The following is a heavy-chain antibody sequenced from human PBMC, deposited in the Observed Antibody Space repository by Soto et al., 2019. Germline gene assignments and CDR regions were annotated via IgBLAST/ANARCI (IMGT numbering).Heavy chain of an antibody. D-gene: IGHD3-16*01. CDR3: ARDPRGGRLVYYGMAV. Sequence: QVQLVQSGAEVKKPGSSVKVSCKASGGTFSSYAISWVRQAPGQGLEWMGGIIPIFGTANYAKKFQGRVTITADESTSTAYMELSRLRSEDTAVYYCARDPRGGRLVYYGMAVWGQGTTVTVFS. CDR2: IIPIFGTA. V-gene: IGHV1-69*01. CDR1: GGTFSSYA. J-gene: IGHJ6*02.